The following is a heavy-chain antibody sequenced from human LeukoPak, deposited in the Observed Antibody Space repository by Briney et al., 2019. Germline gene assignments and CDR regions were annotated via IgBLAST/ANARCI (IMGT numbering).Heavy chain of an antibody. J-gene: IGHJ4*02. CDR2: LNPNSGDT. V-gene: IGHV1-2*02. Sequence: APVRLSCKASGYTFTDYYMHWLRQAPGQGLEWMGWLNPNSGDTNHAQIFQGRVTLTRDTSISTAYMELSSLRSDDSAVYYCAGEYCSGDNCRQGFDYWGQGTLVTVSS. D-gene: IGHD2-15*01. CDR1: GYTFTDYY. CDR3: AGEYCSGDNCRQGFDY.